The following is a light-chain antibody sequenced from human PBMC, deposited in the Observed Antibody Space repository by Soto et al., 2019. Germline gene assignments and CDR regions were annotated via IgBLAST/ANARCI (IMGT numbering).Light chain of an antibody. CDR1: QSVSSY. CDR2: DAS. Sequence: EIVLTHSPATLSLSPGERATLSCRASQSVSSYLAWYQQKPGQAPRLLIYDASNRATGIPARFSGSGSGTDFTLTISSLEPEDFAVYYRQQRSNWPPITFGQGTRLEIK. J-gene: IGKJ5*01. V-gene: IGKV3-11*01. CDR3: QQRSNWPPIT.